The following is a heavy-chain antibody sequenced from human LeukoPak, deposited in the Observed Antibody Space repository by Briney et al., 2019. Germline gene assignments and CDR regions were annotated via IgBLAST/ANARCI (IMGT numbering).Heavy chain of an antibody. V-gene: IGHV1-18*01. CDR1: GYTFTSYG. CDR2: ISAYNGNT. CDR3: ARDSLLWPAGRVDP. Sequence: GASVKLSCKASGYTFTSYGISWVRQAPGQGLEWMGWISAYNGNTNYAQKLQGRVTMTTDTSTSTAYMELRSLRSDDTAVYYCARDSLLWPAGRVDPWGQGTLVTVSS. D-gene: IGHD3-10*01. J-gene: IGHJ5*02.